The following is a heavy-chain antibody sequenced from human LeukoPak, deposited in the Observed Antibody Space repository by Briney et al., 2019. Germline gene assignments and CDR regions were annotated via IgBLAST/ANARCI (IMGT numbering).Heavy chain of an antibody. Sequence: ASVKVSCKASGYTFTSYYMNWVRQAPGQGREGMGVINPSGGSTSYAQKFQGRVTMTRDMSTSTVYMELSSLRSEDTAVYYCATVKVRYYDSSGYLNPYYFDYWGQGTLVTVSS. J-gene: IGHJ4*02. CDR2: INPSGGST. D-gene: IGHD3-22*01. V-gene: IGHV1-46*01. CDR1: GYTFTSYY. CDR3: ATVKVRYYDSSGYLNPYYFDY.